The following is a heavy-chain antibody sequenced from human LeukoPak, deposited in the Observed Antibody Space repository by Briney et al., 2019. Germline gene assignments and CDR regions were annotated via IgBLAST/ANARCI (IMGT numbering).Heavy chain of an antibody. CDR1: GFTFSSYG. Sequence: GGSLRLSCAAPGFTFSSYGMHWVRQAPGKGLEWVAVISYDGSNKYYADSVKGRFTISRDNSKNTLYLQMNSLRAEDTAVYYCAKGKWSYGDYGTGGYGMDVWGQGTTVTVSS. V-gene: IGHV3-30*18. CDR3: AKGKWSYGDYGTGGYGMDV. D-gene: IGHD4-17*01. CDR2: ISYDGSNK. J-gene: IGHJ6*02.